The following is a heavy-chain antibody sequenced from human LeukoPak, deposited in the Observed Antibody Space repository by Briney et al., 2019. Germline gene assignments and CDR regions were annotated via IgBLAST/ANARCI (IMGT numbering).Heavy chain of an antibody. V-gene: IGHV1-8*02. J-gene: IGHJ4*02. Sequence: SVKVSCKASGYTFTGYYMHWVRQAPGQGLEWMGWINPNSGNTGYAQKFQGRVTMTRNTSISTAYMELSSLRSEDTAVYYCARGLRYFDWSGTYWGQGTLVTVSS. CDR3: ARGLRYFDWSGTY. CDR1: GYTFTGYY. CDR2: INPNSGNT. D-gene: IGHD3-9*01.